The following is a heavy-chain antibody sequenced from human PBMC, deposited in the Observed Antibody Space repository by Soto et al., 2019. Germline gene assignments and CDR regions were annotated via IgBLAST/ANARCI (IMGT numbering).Heavy chain of an antibody. J-gene: IGHJ6*03. CDR1: GFTFSSYW. V-gene: IGHV3-74*01. CDR3: ARIGTGYYYMDV. D-gene: IGHD1-1*01. CDR2: INSDGSRT. Sequence: EVQLVEPGGGLVQPGGSLRLSCAASGFTFSSYWMHWVRQAPGEGLIWVSRINSDGSRTTYADSVKGRFTISRDNAKNTVYLQMNSLSAEDTAVYYCARIGTGYYYMDVWGKGTTVTVSS.